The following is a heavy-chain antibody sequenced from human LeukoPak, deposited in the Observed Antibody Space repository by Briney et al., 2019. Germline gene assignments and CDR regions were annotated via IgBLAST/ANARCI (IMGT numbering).Heavy chain of an antibody. CDR2: ISYDGSNK. Sequence: GGSLRLSCAASGFTFSSYAMLWVRQAPGKGLEWVAVISYDGSNKYYADSVKGRFTISRDNSKNTLYLQMNSLRAEDTAVYYCASDSAYYFDYWGQGTLVTVSS. V-gene: IGHV3-30-3*01. CDR3: ASDSAYYFDY. CDR1: GFTFSSYA. J-gene: IGHJ4*02.